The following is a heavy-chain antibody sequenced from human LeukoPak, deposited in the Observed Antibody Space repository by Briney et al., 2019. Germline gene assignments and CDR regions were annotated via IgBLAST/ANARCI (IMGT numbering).Heavy chain of an antibody. Sequence: PGGSLRLSCAASGFTFSSYAMHWVRQAPGKGLEWVAVISYDGSNKYYADSVKGRFTISRDNSKNTLYLQMNSLRAEDTAVYYCARDPGYGGSSNWGQGTMVTVSS. CDR2: ISYDGSNK. CDR1: GFTFSSYA. V-gene: IGHV3-30-3*01. CDR3: ARDPGYGGSSN. D-gene: IGHD4-23*01. J-gene: IGHJ3*01.